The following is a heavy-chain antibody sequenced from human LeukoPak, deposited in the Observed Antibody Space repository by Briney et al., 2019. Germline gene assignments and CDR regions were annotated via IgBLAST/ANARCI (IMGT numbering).Heavy chain of an antibody. CDR3: AHRPSGMAAVSFES. CDR2: INSIDDQ. CDR1: GFSLSTPAVG. Sequence: SGPTLVNPTQTLTLTCTFSGFSLSTPAVGVGWIRQPPGKALEWLAIINSIDDQRYSPSLKGRLPISRDTSKNQVVLTMANMHPADTATYYCAHRPSGMAAVSFESWGQGNLVTVSS. D-gene: IGHD6-13*01. V-gene: IGHV2-5*01. J-gene: IGHJ4*02.